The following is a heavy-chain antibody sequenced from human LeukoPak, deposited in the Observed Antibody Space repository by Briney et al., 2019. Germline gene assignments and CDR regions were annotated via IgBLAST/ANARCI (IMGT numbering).Heavy chain of an antibody. CDR1: GYTFTSYA. CDR2: INAGNGNT. J-gene: IGHJ6*02. CDR3: ARATVTSPYYYYGMDV. D-gene: IGHD4-17*01. Sequence: ASVKVSSKASGYTFTSYAMHWVRQAPGQRLEWMGWINAGNGNTKYSQKFQGRVTITRDTSASTAYMELSSLRSEDTAVYYCARATVTSPYYYYGMDVWGQGTTVTVSS. V-gene: IGHV1-3*01.